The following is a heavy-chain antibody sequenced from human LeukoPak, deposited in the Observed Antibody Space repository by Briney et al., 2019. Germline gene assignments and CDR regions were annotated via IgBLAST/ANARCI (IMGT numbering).Heavy chain of an antibody. J-gene: IGHJ4*02. Sequence: SETLSLTCTVSGGSISSSSYYWGWTRQPPGKGLEWIGSIYYSGSTYYNPSLKSRVTISVDTSKNQFSLKLSSVTAADTAVYYCAFGLYDFDYWGQGTLVTVSS. D-gene: IGHD5/OR15-5a*01. CDR2: IYYSGST. V-gene: IGHV4-39*07. CDR3: AFGLYDFDY. CDR1: GGSISSSSYY.